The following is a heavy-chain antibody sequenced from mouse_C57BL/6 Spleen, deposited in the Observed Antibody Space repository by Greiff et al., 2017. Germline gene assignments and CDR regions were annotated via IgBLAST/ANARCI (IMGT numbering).Heavy chain of an antibody. CDR2: IDPETGGT. CDR3: TRRDYGGGEFAY. Sequence: QVQLQQSGAELVRPGASVTLSCKASGYTFTDYEMHWVKQTPVHGLEWIGAIDPETGGTAYNQKFKGKAILTADKSSSTAYMELRSLTSEDSAVYYCTRRDYGGGEFAYWGQGTLVTVSA. V-gene: IGHV1-15*01. D-gene: IGHD2-4*01. J-gene: IGHJ3*01. CDR1: GYTFTDYE.